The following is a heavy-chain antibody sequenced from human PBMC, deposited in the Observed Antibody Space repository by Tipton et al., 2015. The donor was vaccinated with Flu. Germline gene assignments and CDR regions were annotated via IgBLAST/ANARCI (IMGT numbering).Heavy chain of an antibody. CDR3: ARHYPAGTQWPGDY. V-gene: IGHV5-51*01. CDR2: IYPDDSDT. D-gene: IGHD1-14*01. CDR1: GYSFTTYW. Sequence: QSGPEVKKPGESLKISCKGSGYSFTTYWIGWVRQMPGKGLEWMGIIYPDDSDTRYSPSFQGRVTISADKSINTAYLQWSSLKASDTAMYYCARHYPAGTQWPGDYWGQGTLVTVSS. J-gene: IGHJ4*02.